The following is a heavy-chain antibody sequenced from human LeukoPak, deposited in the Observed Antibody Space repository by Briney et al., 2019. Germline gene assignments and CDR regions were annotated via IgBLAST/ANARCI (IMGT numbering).Heavy chain of an antibody. V-gene: IGHV3-21*01. CDR2: ISSSSSYI. Sequence: PGGSLRLSCAASGFTFNSYSMNWVRQAPGKGLEWVSSISSSSSYIYYADSVKGRFTISRDNAKNSLYLQMNSLRAEDTAVYYCARGSGAHCSGGSCYGGLGYFDYWGQGTLVTVSS. J-gene: IGHJ4*02. CDR1: GFTFNSYS. D-gene: IGHD2-15*01. CDR3: ARGSGAHCSGGSCYGGLGYFDY.